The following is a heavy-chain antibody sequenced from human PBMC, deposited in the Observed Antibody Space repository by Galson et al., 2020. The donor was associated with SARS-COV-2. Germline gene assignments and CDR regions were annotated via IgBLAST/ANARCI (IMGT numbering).Heavy chain of an antibody. CDR3: AEVGWEFGSAWCWFGP. D-gene: IGHD3-10*01. V-gene: IGHV3-30*02. Sequence: QPGESLKISRAASGLTFNKNGMHSVRQAPGQGLEWVAFIRYDGSTKYYADSVKGRFTITRDNSKNTVYPQMTSLKGADTAGYYCAEVGWEFGSAWCWFGPWGQGTLGSV. CDR2: IRYDGSTK. CDR1: GLTFNKNG. J-gene: IGHJ5*02.